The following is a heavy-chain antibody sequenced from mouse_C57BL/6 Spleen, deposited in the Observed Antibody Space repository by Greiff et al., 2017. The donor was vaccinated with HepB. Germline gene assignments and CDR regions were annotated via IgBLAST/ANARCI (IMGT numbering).Heavy chain of an antibody. CDR1: GYTFTSYW. V-gene: IGHV1-55*01. CDR3: ASLYGYFRDYAMDY. J-gene: IGHJ4*01. Sequence: VKLQQPGAELVKPGASVKMSCKASGYTFTSYWITWVKQRPGQGLEWIGDIYPGSGSTNYNEKFKSKATLTVDTSSSTAYMQLSSLTSEDSAVYYCASLYGYFRDYAMDYWGQGTSVTVSS. CDR2: IYPGSGST. D-gene: IGHD2-2*01.